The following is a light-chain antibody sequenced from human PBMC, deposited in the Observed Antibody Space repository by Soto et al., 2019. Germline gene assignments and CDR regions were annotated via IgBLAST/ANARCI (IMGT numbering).Light chain of an antibody. Sequence: EIVLTQSPATLSLSPGESATLSCRATRSVSSYLAWYQQKPGQAPRLLIYDASNRATGIPARFSGSGSGTDFTLTISSLEPEDFAVDYCQQRSNLITFGQGTRLEIK. V-gene: IGKV3-11*01. CDR2: DAS. J-gene: IGKJ5*01. CDR3: QQRSNLIT. CDR1: RSVSSY.